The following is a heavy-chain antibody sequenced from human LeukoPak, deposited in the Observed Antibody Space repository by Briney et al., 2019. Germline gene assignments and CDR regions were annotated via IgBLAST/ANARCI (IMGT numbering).Heavy chain of an antibody. CDR1: GGSISSGGYS. CDR2: IYHSGST. Sequence: PSETLPLTCAVSGGSISSGGYSWSWIRQPPGKGLEWIGYIYHSGSTYYNPSLKSRVTISVDRSKNQFSLKLSSVTAADTAVYYCARRAYCSSTSCYYYFDYWGQGTLVTVSS. J-gene: IGHJ4*02. D-gene: IGHD2-2*01. CDR3: ARRAYCSSTSCYYYFDY. V-gene: IGHV4-30-2*01.